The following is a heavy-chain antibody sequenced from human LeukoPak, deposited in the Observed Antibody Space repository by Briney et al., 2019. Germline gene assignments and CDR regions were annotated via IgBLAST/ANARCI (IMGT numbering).Heavy chain of an antibody. Sequence: GGSLRLSCAASGFTFSNAWMSWVRQAPGKGLEWVGRIKSKTDGGTTDYAAPVKGRFTISRDDSKNTLYLQMNSLKTEDTAVYYCTTEVRYYDSSGYYPNWYLDLWGRGTLVTVSS. CDR2: IKSKTDGGTT. CDR3: TTEVRYYDSSGYYPNWYLDL. CDR1: GFTFSNAW. J-gene: IGHJ2*01. D-gene: IGHD3-22*01. V-gene: IGHV3-15*01.